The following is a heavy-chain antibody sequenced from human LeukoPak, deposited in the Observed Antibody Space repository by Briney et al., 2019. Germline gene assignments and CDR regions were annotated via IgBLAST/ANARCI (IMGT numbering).Heavy chain of an antibody. CDR1: GFTFSSCS. CDR2: ISSSSSTI. J-gene: IGHJ4*02. V-gene: IGHV3-48*01. D-gene: IGHD3-22*01. CDR3: ARGRGYYDSSGYYYFDY. Sequence: GGSLRLSCAASGFTFSSCSMNWVRQAPGKGLEWVSYISSSSSTIYYADSVKGRFTISRDNAKNSLYLQMNSLRAEDTAVYYCARGRGYYDSSGYYYFDYWGQGTLVTVSS.